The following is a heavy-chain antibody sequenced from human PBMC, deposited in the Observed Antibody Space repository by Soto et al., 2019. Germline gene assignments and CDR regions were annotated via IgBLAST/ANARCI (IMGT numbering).Heavy chain of an antibody. D-gene: IGHD3-3*01. CDR3: ARDFAYFDS. CDR1: GGSFNSGSYS. CDR2: VYHTGRT. V-gene: IGHV4-61*01. J-gene: IGHJ4*02. Sequence: SETLSLTCTVSGGSFNSGSYSWIWIRQPPGKGLEWIGYVYHTGRTSYNPSLKSRVSISMDTSKNQFSLNPDSVTAADTAVYFCARDFAYFDSWGQGTLVTVSS.